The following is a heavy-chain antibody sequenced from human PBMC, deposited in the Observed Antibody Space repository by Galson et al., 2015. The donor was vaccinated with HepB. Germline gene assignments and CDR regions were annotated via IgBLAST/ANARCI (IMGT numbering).Heavy chain of an antibody. V-gene: IGHV3-33*01. Sequence: SLRLSCAASGFTFSSYGMHWVRQAPGKGLEWVAVIWYDGSNKYYADSVKGRFTISRDNSKNTLYLQMNSLRAEDTAVYYCARDTVVAAPPEAFDIWGQGTMVTVSS. J-gene: IGHJ3*02. CDR3: ARDTVVAAPPEAFDI. CDR2: IWYDGSNK. CDR1: GFTFSSYG. D-gene: IGHD2-15*01.